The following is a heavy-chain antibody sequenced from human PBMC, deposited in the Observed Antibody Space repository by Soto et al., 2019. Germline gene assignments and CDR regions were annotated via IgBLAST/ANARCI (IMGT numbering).Heavy chain of an antibody. CDR2: ISPHHLFP. D-gene: IGHD3-22*01. CDR3: ARGGWTYETRGYAEAYY. CDR1: GYTVTSYG. V-gene: IGHV1-18*04. J-gene: IGHJ4*02. Sequence: QVQLVQSGPEVKKPGASVKVSCKNSGYTVTSYGISRVRQAPGQGLAWLGWISPHHLFPQYAQKVQGRDTMTTDRSTNTAYMELRSLRSDDTAGSFCARGGWTYETRGYAEAYYWGQGTLVTVSS.